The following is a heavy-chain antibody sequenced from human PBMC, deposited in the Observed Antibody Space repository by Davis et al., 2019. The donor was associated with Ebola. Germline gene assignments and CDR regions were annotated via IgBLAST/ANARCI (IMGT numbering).Heavy chain of an antibody. CDR2: INPNSGGT. J-gene: IGHJ6*02. D-gene: IGHD3-10*01. V-gene: IGHV1-2*04. Sequence: AASVKVSCKASGYTFTGYYMHWVRQAPGQGLEWMGWINPNSGGTNYAQKFQGWVTMTRDTSISTAYMELSRLRSDDTAVYYCARDGGVLMVRGVIGPGYYYYGMDVWGQGTTVTVSS. CDR3: ARDGGVLMVRGVIGPGYYYYGMDV. CDR1: GYTFTGYY.